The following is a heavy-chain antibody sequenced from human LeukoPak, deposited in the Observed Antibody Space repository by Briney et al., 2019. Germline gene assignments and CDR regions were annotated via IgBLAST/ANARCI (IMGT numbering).Heavy chain of an antibody. D-gene: IGHD2-15*01. J-gene: IGHJ4*02. Sequence: ASVKVSCKASGYTFTSYGISWVRQAPGQGLEWMGWISAYNGNTNYAQKLQGRVTITTDTSTSTAYMELRSLRSDDTAVYYCARDPPFIVVVVAATPDDYWGQGTLATVSS. CDR1: GYTFTSYG. CDR3: ARDPPFIVVVVAATPDDY. CDR2: ISAYNGNT. V-gene: IGHV1-18*01.